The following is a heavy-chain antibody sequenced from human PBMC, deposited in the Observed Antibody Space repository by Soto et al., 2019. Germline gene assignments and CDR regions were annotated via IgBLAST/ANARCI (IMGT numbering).Heavy chain of an antibody. D-gene: IGHD3-3*01. CDR3: ARDRGRAGYDFWSPFDY. V-gene: IGHV1-69*01. CDR1: GGTFSSYA. J-gene: IGHJ4*02. Sequence: QVQLVQSGAEVKKPGSSVKVSCKASGGTFSSYAISWVRQAPGQGLEWMGGIIPIFGTANYAQKFQGRVTITADESTSTAYMELRSLRSEDTAVYYCARDRGRAGYDFWSPFDYWGQGTLVTVSS. CDR2: IIPIFGTA.